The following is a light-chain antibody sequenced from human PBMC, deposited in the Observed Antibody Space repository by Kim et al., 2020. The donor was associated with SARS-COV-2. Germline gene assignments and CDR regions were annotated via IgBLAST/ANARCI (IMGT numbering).Light chain of an antibody. CDR2: EVN. J-gene: IGLJ1*01. V-gene: IGLV2-23*02. CDR1: NSDIGSLNL. Sequence: QSALTQPASVSGSPGQTITISCTGINSDIGSLNLVSWYQQHPGKAPTVLIYEVNKRPSGISTHFSGSKSGNTASLTISGLQAEDEADYYCCSYAGSRTYVFGTGTKVTVL. CDR3: CSYAGSRTYV.